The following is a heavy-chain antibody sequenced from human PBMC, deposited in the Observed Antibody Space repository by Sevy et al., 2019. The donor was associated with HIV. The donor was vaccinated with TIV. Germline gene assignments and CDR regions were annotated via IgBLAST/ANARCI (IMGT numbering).Heavy chain of an antibody. CDR3: ARRGPSTVHDAFDI. CDR1: GFTFTDFY. D-gene: IGHD4-17*01. Sequence: GGSLRLSCAASGFTFTDFYLNWVRQAPGKGLEWVSSISGLSNYKFYADSMKGRLTISRDNAENSIYLQMNSLRAEDTAVYFCARRGPSTVHDAFDIWGQGTMVTVSS. V-gene: IGHV3-21*01. CDR2: ISGLSNYK. J-gene: IGHJ3*02.